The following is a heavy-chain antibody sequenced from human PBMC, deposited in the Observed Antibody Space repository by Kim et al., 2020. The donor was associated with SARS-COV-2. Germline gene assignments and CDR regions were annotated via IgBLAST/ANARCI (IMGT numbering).Heavy chain of an antibody. D-gene: IGHD6-19*01. V-gene: IGHV1-3*01. CDR1: GYTFTSYA. CDR3: AREIQVYSSGWFFDY. Sequence: ASVKVSCKASGYTFTSYAMHWVRQAPGQRLEWMGWINAGNGNTKYSQKFQGRVTITRDTSAGTAYMELSSLRSEDTAVYYCAREIQVYSSGWFFDYWGQGTLVTVSS. J-gene: IGHJ4*02. CDR2: INAGNGNT.